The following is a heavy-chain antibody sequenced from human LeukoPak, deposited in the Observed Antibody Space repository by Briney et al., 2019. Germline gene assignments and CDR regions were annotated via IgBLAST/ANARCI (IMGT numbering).Heavy chain of an antibody. CDR1: GGSFSGYY. D-gene: IGHD3-22*01. CDR3: ARDPIRITMIVVPRWAFDI. V-gene: IGHV4-34*01. J-gene: IGHJ3*02. Sequence: SETLSLTCAVYGGSFSGYYWSWIRQSPGTGLEWIGQINHGGGTNYNPSLESRVTISVDTSKNQFSLRLTSVTAADTAVYYCARDPIRITMIVVPRWAFDIWGQGTMVTVSS. CDR2: INHGGGT.